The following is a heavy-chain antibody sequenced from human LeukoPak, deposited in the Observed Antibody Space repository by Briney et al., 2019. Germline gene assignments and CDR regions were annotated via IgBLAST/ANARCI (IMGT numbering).Heavy chain of an antibody. V-gene: IGHV3-30*04. CDR2: ISYDGGRK. CDR1: GFRFSGYA. D-gene: IGHD3-22*01. Sequence: GRSLRLSCVASGFRFSGYAIHWVRQAPGKGLEWVAPISYDGGRKDYADSVKGRFTIGRDNSKNIVYLQMNSLRPDDTAIYFCARQEARNYYYEGLDYWGQGTLVTVSS. CDR3: ARQEARNYYYEGLDY. J-gene: IGHJ4*02.